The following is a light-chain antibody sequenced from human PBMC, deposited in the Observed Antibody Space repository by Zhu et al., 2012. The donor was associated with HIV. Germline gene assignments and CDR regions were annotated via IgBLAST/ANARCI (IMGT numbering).Light chain of an antibody. V-gene: IGKV1-9*01. CDR2: GAS. Sequence: DIQLTQSPSFLSASVGDRVTITCRASQGISGYLAWYQQKPGKAPKLLIYGASVLQSGVPSRFSGSGSGTEFTLTISSLQPEDFATYFCQHLTLYPTFGGGSKVEIK. J-gene: IGKJ4*01. CDR3: QHLTLYPT. CDR1: QGISGY.